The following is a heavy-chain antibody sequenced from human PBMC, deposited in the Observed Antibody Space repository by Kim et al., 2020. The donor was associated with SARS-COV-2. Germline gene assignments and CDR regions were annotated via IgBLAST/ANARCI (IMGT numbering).Heavy chain of an antibody. CDR1: GFTFSSYE. Sequence: GGSLRLSCAASGFTFSSYEMNWVRQAPGKGLEWVSYISSSGSTIYYADSVKGRFTISRDNAKNSLYLQMNSLRAEDTAVYYCARDLYSGSYVDYWGQGTLVTVSS. CDR3: ARDLYSGSYVDY. D-gene: IGHD1-26*01. CDR2: ISSSGSTI. V-gene: IGHV3-48*03. J-gene: IGHJ4*02.